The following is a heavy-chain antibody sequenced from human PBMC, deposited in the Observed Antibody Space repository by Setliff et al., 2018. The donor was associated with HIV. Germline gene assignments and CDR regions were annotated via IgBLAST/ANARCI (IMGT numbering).Heavy chain of an antibody. CDR3: ARDSAGITMVRGVIGGYYYYMDV. Sequence: SETLSLTCTVSGASISSYYWSWIRQPPGKGLEWIGYIYYSGSTNYNPSLKSRVTISVDTSKNQFSLKLSSVTAADTAVYYCARDSAGITMVRGVIGGYYYYMDVWGKGTTVTVSS. D-gene: IGHD3-10*01. J-gene: IGHJ6*03. CDR2: IYYSGST. CDR1: GASISSYY. V-gene: IGHV4-59*01.